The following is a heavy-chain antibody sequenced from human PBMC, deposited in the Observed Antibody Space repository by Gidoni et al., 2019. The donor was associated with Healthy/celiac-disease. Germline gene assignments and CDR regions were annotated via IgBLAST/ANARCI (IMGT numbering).Heavy chain of an antibody. CDR2: ISYDGSNK. V-gene: IGHV3-30*18. D-gene: IGHD2-2*01. CDR1: GFPFRSYC. CDR3: AKAPIGYCSSTSCYFAFDI. Sequence: QVQLVESAGGVVQPVWSLRLSFAASGFPFRSYCIPWGRQDPGKGLEWVEVISYDGSNKYYADSVKGRFTISRDNSKNTRYLQMNSLRAEDTAVYYCAKAPIGYCSSTSCYFAFDIWGQGTMVTVSS. J-gene: IGHJ3*02.